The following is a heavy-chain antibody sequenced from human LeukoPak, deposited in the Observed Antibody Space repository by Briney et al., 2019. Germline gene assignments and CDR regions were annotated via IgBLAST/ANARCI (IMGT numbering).Heavy chain of an antibody. CDR1: GFTFSSYW. CDR3: ARIHGYYYYMDV. J-gene: IGHJ6*03. Sequence: PGGSLRLSCAASGFTFSSYWMSWIRQPPGKGLEWIGEINHSGSTNYNPPLKSRVTISVDTSKNQFSLKLSSVTAVDTAVYYCARIHGYYYYMDVWGKGTTVTVSS. V-gene: IGHV4-34*01. CDR2: INHSGST.